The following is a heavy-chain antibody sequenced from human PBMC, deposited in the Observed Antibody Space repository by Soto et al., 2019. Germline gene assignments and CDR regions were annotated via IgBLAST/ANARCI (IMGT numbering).Heavy chain of an antibody. V-gene: IGHV3-7*05. J-gene: IGHJ4*02. CDR3: GRDFTCFGAPF. Sequence: PGGSLRLSCAVSGFTFSSYWMSWVRQAPGKGLEWVANIKQDGSEKYYVDSVKGRFTISRDNAKDSLYLQMNSLRAEDTAVYYCGRDFTCFGAPFWGQGTSVTVSS. CDR2: IKQDGSEK. CDR1: GFTFSSYW. D-gene: IGHD3-10*01.